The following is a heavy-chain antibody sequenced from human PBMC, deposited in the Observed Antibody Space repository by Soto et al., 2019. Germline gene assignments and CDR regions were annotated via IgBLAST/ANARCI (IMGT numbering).Heavy chain of an antibody. CDR2: ISSSSYI. D-gene: IGHD2-15*01. CDR3: ARDGWPTHLDGSWGKFDY. CDR1: GFTFSSYS. J-gene: IGHJ4*02. V-gene: IGHV3-21*01. Sequence: PGGSLRLSCAASGFTFSSYSMNWVRQAPGKGLEWVSSISSSSYIYYADSVKGRFTISRDNAKNSLYLQMNSLRAEDTAVYYCARDGWPTHLDGSWGKFDYWGQGTLVTVSS.